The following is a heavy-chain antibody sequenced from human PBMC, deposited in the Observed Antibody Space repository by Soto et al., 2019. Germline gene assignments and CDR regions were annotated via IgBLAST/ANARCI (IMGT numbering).Heavy chain of an antibody. J-gene: IGHJ6*02. V-gene: IGHV3-74*01. Sequence: EVQLVESGGGLVQPGGSLRLSCAASGFTFISHWIHWVRQAPGKGLGWVSRINVDGSNRNYADSVKGRFTISRDNAKNTVYLQMNSLRADDTAVYFCARGIYQKYGMDVWGQGTTV. CDR3: ARGIYQKYGMDV. CDR1: GFTFISHW. CDR2: INVDGSNR. D-gene: IGHD3-3*02.